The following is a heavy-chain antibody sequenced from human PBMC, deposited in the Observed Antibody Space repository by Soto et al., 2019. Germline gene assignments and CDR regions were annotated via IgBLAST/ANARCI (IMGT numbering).Heavy chain of an antibody. CDR2: IIPVFGTV. J-gene: IGHJ6*02. D-gene: IGHD5-18*01. CDR3: ARGDTALVRGSYYPGMDV. Sequence: QVQLVQSGAEVKKPGSSLKVSCKASGDTFRSYAFSWVRQAPGQGLEWMGGIIPVFGTVNYAQQFQGRVTIIADKSTSTVYMEVSGLGFEDTAVYYCARGDTALVRGSYYPGMDVWGQGTTVTVSS. CDR1: GDTFRSYA. V-gene: IGHV1-69*06.